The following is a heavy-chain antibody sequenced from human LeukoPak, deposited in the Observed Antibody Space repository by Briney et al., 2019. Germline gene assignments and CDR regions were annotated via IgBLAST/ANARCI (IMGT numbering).Heavy chain of an antibody. CDR3: ARDQAGVAKNDPFDY. J-gene: IGHJ4*02. CDR1: GFTFSSNW. CDR2: INEDGSTT. Sequence: LSGGSLRLSCAASGFTFSSNWMHWVRHAPGKGLVWVSRINEDGSTTNYADSVKGRSTIFRDNAKNTLYLQMNSLRAEDTAVYYCARDQAGVAKNDPFDYWGQGTLVTVSS. D-gene: IGHD3-3*01. V-gene: IGHV3-74*01.